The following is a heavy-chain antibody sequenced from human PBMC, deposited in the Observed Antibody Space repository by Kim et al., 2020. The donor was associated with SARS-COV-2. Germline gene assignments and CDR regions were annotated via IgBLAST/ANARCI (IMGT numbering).Heavy chain of an antibody. CDR2: ISGSGGST. Sequence: GGSLRLSCAGSGLSFSTFAMSWVRQAPGKGLEWVSGISGSGGSTYYADSVKGRFTISRDNSKNTLYLQMNSLRAEDTAVYYCANEKGVVEYDVFDIWGQGTMVTVSS. CDR3: ANEKGVVEYDVFDI. J-gene: IGHJ3*02. V-gene: IGHV3-23*01. CDR1: GLSFSTFA. D-gene: IGHD2-21*01.